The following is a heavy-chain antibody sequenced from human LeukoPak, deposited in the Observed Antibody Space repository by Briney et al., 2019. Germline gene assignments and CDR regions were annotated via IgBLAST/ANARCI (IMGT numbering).Heavy chain of an antibody. D-gene: IGHD6-19*01. CDR1: GFTFSSYW. J-gene: IGHJ1*01. CDR3: ARELVVGIAESFHH. CDR2: INKDGSEK. Sequence: PGGSLRLSCAASGFTFSSYWMSWVRQAPGKGLEWVANINKDGSEKYYLHSVRGRFTISRDNAKNSLYLQMHSLRVEDTAVYYCARELVVGIAESFHHWGQGTLVTVSS. V-gene: IGHV3-7*01.